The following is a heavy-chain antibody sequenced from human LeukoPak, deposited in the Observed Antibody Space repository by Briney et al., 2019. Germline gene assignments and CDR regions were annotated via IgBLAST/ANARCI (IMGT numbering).Heavy chain of an antibody. CDR1: GYTFTSYG. CDR2: ITPFNGNT. Sequence: GASVKVSCKASGYTFTSYGISWVRQAPGQGLEWMGWITPFNGNTNYAQKFQDRVTITRDRSMSTAYMELSSLRSEDTAVYYCAREGGRYYDSSGYRNWFDPWGQGTLVTVSS. CDR3: AREGGRYYDSSGYRNWFDP. D-gene: IGHD3-22*01. J-gene: IGHJ5*02. V-gene: IGHV1-18*01.